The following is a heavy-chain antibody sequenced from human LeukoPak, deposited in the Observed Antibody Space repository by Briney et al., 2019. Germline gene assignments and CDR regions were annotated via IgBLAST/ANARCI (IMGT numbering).Heavy chain of an antibody. D-gene: IGHD6-19*01. CDR2: ISSSGSTI. CDR3: AREIAVDDY. J-gene: IGHJ4*02. Sequence: GGSLRLSCAASGFTFSSYEMNWVRQAPGKGLEWVSYISSSGSTIYYADSVKGRFTISRDNAKNSLYLQMNSLRAEDTAVYYCAREIAVDDYWGQGTLVTVSS. V-gene: IGHV3-48*03. CDR1: GFTFSSYE.